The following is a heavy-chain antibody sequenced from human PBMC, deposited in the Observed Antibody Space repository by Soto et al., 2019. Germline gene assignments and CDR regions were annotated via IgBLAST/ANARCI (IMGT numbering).Heavy chain of an antibody. J-gene: IGHJ5*02. CDR2: ISDYNGNT. Sequence: QVQLVQSGAEVKKPGASVKVSCKASGYTFTSYGISWVRQAPGQGLEWMGWISDYNGNTNYAQKLQCRVTMTTDTSSSTAYMELRSLRSYDTAVYYCARDKSTSHSAHWFDPWGQGTLVTVSS. CDR1: GYTFTSYG. D-gene: IGHD2-2*01. CDR3: ARDKSTSHSAHWFDP. V-gene: IGHV1-18*01.